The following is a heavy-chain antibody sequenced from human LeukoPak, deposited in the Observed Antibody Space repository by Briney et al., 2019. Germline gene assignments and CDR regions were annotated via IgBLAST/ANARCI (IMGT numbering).Heavy chain of an antibody. J-gene: IGHJ4*02. CDR1: GFTFRYFW. CDR2: IKRDGSEK. CDR3: AMGDYFDY. V-gene: IGHV3-7*01. Sequence: GGSLRLSCAVSGFTFRYFWMSWVRQAPGKGLEWVANIKRDGSEKYYVDSVKGRFTISRDNAKNSLYLQMNSLRAEDTAVYYCAMGDYFDYWGQGTLVTISS.